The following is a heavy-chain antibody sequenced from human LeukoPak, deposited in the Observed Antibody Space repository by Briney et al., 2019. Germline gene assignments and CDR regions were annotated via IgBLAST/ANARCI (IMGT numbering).Heavy chain of an antibody. CDR1: GFTFDDYA. D-gene: IGHD2-21*02. J-gene: IGHJ3*02. CDR3: AKDYHPYCGGGCYAAFDI. V-gene: IGHV3-9*01. Sequence: GRSLRLSCAASGFTFDDYAMHWVRQAPGKGLEWVSGISWNSGSIGYADSVKGRFTISRDNAKNSLYLQMNSLRAEDTALYYCAKDYHPYCGGGCYAAFDIWGQGTMVTVSS. CDR2: ISWNSGSI.